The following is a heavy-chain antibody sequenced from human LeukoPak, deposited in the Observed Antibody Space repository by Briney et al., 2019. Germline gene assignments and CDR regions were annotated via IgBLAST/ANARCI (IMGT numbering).Heavy chain of an antibody. D-gene: IGHD3-3*01. J-gene: IGHJ6*03. CDR3: ARKHYDFWSGQSPYYYYMDV. CDR1: GYTFTSYG. V-gene: IGHV1-18*03. Sequence: ASVKVSCKASGYTFTSYGISWVRQAPGQGLEWMGWVSAYNGNTNYAQKLQGRVTMTTDTSTSTAYMELRSLRSDDMAVYYCARKHYDFWSGQSPYYYYMDVWGKGTTVTVSS. CDR2: VSAYNGNT.